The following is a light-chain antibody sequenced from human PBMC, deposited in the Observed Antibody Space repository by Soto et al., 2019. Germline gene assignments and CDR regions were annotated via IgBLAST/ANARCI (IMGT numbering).Light chain of an antibody. CDR2: EGS. CDR3: CSYAGSSTFDVV. Sequence: QSALTQPASVSGSPGQSITISRTGTSSDVGSYNLVSWYQQHPGKAPKLMIYEGSKRPSGVSNRFSGSKSGNTASLTISGLQAEDEADYYCCSYAGSSTFDVVFGGGTKVTVL. CDR1: SSDVGSYNL. V-gene: IGLV2-23*03. J-gene: IGLJ2*01.